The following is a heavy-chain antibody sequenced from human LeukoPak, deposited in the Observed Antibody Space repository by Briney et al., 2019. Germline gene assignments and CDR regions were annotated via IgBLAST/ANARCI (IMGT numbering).Heavy chain of an antibody. J-gene: IGHJ4*02. CDR1: GFTFGDYY. Sequence: GGSLRLSCAASGFTFGDYYMSWIRQAPGKGLEWVSYISSSGSTIYYADSVKGRFTISRDNAKNSLYLQMNSLRAEDTAVYYCARDSGYDSSGYYYAGWGQGTLVTVSS. CDR3: ARDSGYDSSGYYYAG. CDR2: ISSSGSTI. D-gene: IGHD3-22*01. V-gene: IGHV3-11*01.